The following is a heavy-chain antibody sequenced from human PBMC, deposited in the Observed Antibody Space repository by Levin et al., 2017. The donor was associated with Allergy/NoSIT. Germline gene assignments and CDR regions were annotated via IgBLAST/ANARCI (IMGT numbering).Heavy chain of an antibody. CDR3: AREGPYDILTGYYYYYYYMDV. V-gene: IGHV3-30-3*01. Sequence: GGSLRLSCAASGFTFSSYAMHWVRQAPGKGLEWVAVISYDGSNKYYADSVKGRFTISRDNSKNTLYLQMNSLRAEDTAVYYCAREGPYDILTGYYYYYYYMDVWGKGTTVTVSS. CDR1: GFTFSSYA. D-gene: IGHD3-9*01. CDR2: ISYDGSNK. J-gene: IGHJ6*03.